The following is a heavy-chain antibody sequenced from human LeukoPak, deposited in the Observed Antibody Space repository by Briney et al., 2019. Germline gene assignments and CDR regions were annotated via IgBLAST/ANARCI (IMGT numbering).Heavy chain of an antibody. CDR1: GFTFTRSA. D-gene: IGHD4-23*01. CDR3: AAEIYGGNSDCCTFDI. J-gene: IGHJ3*02. CDR2: IGVAGGNT. Sequence: APVKVSCKASGFTFTRSAIQWVRQARGQRLEWIGWIGVAGGNTNYAERLQGRVTITRDMSTSTAYMEVSSLTSEDTAVYYCAAEIYGGNSDCCTFDIWGQGTMVTVSS. V-gene: IGHV1-58*02.